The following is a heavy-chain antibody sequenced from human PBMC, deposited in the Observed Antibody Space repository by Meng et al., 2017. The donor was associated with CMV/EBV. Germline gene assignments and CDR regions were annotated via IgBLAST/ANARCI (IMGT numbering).Heavy chain of an antibody. Sequence: SQTLSLTCVVYGGSFSGSYWNWIRQSPGKGLEWIGEINNSGGTYYNPSLETRVAISIDTSKKQFSLKLNSVTAADSAVYYCATRSISYRAEYYLQWGQGTLVIVSS. CDR3: ATRSISYRAEYYLQ. CDR2: INNSGGT. D-gene: IGHD3-10*01. J-gene: IGHJ1*01. CDR1: GGSFSGSY. V-gene: IGHV4-34*01.